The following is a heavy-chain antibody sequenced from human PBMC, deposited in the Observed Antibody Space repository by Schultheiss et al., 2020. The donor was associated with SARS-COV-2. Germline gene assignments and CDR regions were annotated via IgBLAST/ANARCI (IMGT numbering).Heavy chain of an antibody. CDR3: ARGTGPPPDYYYGMDV. Sequence: SQTLSLTCTVSGGSISSYYWSWIRQPPGKGLEWIGYIYYSGSTNYNPSLKSRVTISVDTSKNQFSLKLSSVTAADTAVYYCARGTGPPPDYYYGMDVWGQGTTVTVSS. CDR1: GGSISSYY. J-gene: IGHJ6*02. V-gene: IGHV4-59*08. CDR2: IYYSGST.